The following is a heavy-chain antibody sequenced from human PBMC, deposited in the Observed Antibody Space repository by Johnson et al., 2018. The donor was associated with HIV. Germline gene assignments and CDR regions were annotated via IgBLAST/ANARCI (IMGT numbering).Heavy chain of an antibody. V-gene: IGHV3-11*04. J-gene: IGHJ3*02. D-gene: IGHD3-22*01. CDR3: ARDTYYYDSSGYLDAFDI. CDR1: GFIFSDYY. Sequence: QVQLVESGGGLVKPGGSLRLSCAASGFIFSDYYMSWIRQAPGKGLEWVSYISSSGTNIYYADSVKGRFSISRDNAKSSLYLQMNSLRVEDTAVYYCARDTYYYDSSGYLDAFDIWGQGTMVTVSS. CDR2: ISSSGTNI.